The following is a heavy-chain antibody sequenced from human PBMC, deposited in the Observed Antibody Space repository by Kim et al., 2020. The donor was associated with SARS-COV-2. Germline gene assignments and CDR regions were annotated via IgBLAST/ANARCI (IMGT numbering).Heavy chain of an antibody. Sequence: ASVKVSCKASGYTFTSYAMHWVRQAPGQRLEWIGWINAGNGNTKYSQKFQGRVTITRDTSASTAYMELSSLRSEDTAVYYCARDVRYYYDSSGHIDYWGQGTLVTVSS. J-gene: IGHJ4*02. CDR2: INAGNGNT. D-gene: IGHD3-22*01. V-gene: IGHV1-3*01. CDR3: ARDVRYYYDSSGHIDY. CDR1: GYTFTSYA.